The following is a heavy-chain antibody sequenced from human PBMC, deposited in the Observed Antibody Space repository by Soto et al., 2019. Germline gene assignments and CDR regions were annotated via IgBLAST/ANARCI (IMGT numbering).Heavy chain of an antibody. V-gene: IGHV1-8*01. CDR2: MNPNSGNT. J-gene: IGHJ6*02. D-gene: IGHD3-3*01. Sequence: QVQLVKSGAEVKKPGASVKVSCKASGYTFTNYDVNWVRQAAGQGLEWMGWMNPNSGNTDYAQKFRDRVAMTRNTSIDTAYMELSSLTSEDTAVYYCASQGVDFWRVGHYYGLGVWGQGTAVTVAS. CDR1: GYTFTNYD. CDR3: ASQGVDFWRVGHYYGLGV.